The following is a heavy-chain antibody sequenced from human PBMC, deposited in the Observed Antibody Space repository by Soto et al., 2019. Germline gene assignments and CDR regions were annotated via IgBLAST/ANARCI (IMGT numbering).Heavy chain of an antibody. V-gene: IGHV5-51*01. CDR2: IYPGDPDT. J-gene: IGHJ5*02. D-gene: IGHD6-19*01. CDR1: GYSFTSYW. Sequence: PVESLKISCKGSGYSFTSYWIAWVRQMPGKGLECMGIIYPGDPDTRYSPSFQGQVTISADKSINTAYLQWSSLKASDSAIYYCARPFDTSGWYDHWGQGTLVTVSS. CDR3: ARPFDTSGWYDH.